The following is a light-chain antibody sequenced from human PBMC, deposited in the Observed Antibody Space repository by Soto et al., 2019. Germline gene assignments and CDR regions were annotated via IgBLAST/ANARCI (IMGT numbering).Light chain of an antibody. Sequence: DIHLTPSPATLSCTIWDRVTITCQSSQRISRWLAWYQQKPGKAPKLLIYKASTLKSGVPSRFSGSGSGTEFTLTISSLQPEDFATYYCQQYNSYPLPFGGGTKVDIK. CDR2: KAS. J-gene: IGKJ4*02. CDR1: QRISRW. V-gene: IGKV1-5*03. CDR3: QQYNSYPLP.